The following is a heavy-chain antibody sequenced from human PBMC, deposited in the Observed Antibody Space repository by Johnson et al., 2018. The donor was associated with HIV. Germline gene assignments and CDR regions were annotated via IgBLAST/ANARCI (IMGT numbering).Heavy chain of an antibody. J-gene: IGHJ3*02. Sequence: QVQLVESGGGVVQPGRSLRLSCAASGFTFSSYAMHWVRQAPGKGLEWVAVISYDGSNKYYADSVKGRFTISRDNSKNTLYLQMNSLRAEDTAVYYCARDFGTRDFGSGYSGAFDIWGRGTMVTVSS. CDR2: ISYDGSNK. V-gene: IGHV3-30*04. CDR1: GFTFSSYA. CDR3: ARDFGTRDFGSGYSGAFDI. D-gene: IGHD3-3*01.